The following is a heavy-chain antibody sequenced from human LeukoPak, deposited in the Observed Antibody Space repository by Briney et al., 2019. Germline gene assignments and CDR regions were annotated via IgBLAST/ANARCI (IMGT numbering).Heavy chain of an antibody. CDR3: AMYYYYGSGSYNY. CDR1: GGTFSSYA. D-gene: IGHD3-10*01. Sequence: SVKVSCKASGGTFSSYAISWVRQAPGQGLEWMGGNIPIFGTANYAQKFQGRVTITVDESTSTAYMELSSLRSEDTAVYYCAMYYYYGSGSYNYWGQGTLVTVSS. CDR2: NIPIFGTA. J-gene: IGHJ4*02. V-gene: IGHV1-69*13.